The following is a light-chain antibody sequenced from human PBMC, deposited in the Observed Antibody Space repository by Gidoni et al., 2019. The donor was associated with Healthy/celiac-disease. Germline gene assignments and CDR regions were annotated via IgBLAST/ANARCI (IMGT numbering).Light chain of an antibody. CDR2: GAS. Sequence: IVLTQSPGTPSLSPGDRATPSCSASQSVSSSYLAWYQQKPGQAPRLLIYGASSRATGIPDRFSGSGSGTDFTLTISRLEPEDFAVYYCQQYGSSPLTFGGGTKVEIK. J-gene: IGKJ4*01. CDR1: QSVSSSY. CDR3: QQYGSSPLT. V-gene: IGKV3-20*01.